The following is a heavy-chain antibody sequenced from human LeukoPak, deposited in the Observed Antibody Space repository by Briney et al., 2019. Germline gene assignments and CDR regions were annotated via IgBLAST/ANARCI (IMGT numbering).Heavy chain of an antibody. V-gene: IGHV3-23*01. CDR3: AGREFLVDTGMVEYYYMDV. Sequence: GGSLRLSCAASGFTFSSYAMSWVRQAPGKGLEWVSAISGSGGSTYYADSVKGRFTISRDNSKNTLYLQMNSLRAEDTAVYYCAGREFLVDTGMVEYYYMDVWGKGTTVTISS. CDR2: ISGSGGST. D-gene: IGHD5-18*01. J-gene: IGHJ6*03. CDR1: GFTFSSYA.